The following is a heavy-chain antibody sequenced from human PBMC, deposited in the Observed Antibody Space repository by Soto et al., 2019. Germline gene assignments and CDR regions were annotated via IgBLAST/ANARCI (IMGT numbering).Heavy chain of an antibody. J-gene: IGHJ5*02. CDR3: ARDTPPYYDFWSGSPPQGWFDP. D-gene: IGHD3-3*01. V-gene: IGHV4-59*01. CDR1: GGSISSYY. Sequence: SETLSLTCTVSGGSISSYYWSWIRQPPGKVLEWIGYIYYSGSTNYNPSLKSRVTISVDTSKNQFSLKLSSVTAADTAVYYCARDTPPYYDFWSGSPPQGWFDPWGQGTLVTVSS. CDR2: IYYSGST.